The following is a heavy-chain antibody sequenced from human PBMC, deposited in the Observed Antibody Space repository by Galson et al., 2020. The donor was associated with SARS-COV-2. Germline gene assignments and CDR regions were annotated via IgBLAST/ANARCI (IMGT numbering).Heavy chain of an antibody. CDR2: IYYSGTT. CDR1: GGSISSDSHY. J-gene: IGHJ4*02. Sequence: SETLSLPCTVPGGSISSDSHYWAWIRQPPGKGLEWIGSIYYSGTTNYNPSLKSRVTISVDTSKNQFSLNLSSVTAADTAMYYCGSTDAGNSHAKYGSDYWGQGTLVTVSS. D-gene: IGHD5-18*01. V-gene: IGHV4-39*01. CDR3: GSTDAGNSHAKYGSDY.